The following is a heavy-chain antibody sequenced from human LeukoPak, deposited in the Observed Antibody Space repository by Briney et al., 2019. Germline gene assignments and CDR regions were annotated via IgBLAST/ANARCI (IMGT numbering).Heavy chain of an antibody. J-gene: IGHJ4*02. D-gene: IGHD6-13*01. CDR1: GSSFTSYW. Sequence: PGESLKISCKGSGSSFTSYWIGWVRQMPGKGLEWMGIIYPGDSDTRHSPSSQGQVTISADKSISTAYLQWSSLKASDTAMYYCARRISSSWYDYYFDYWGQGTLVTVSS. V-gene: IGHV5-51*01. CDR3: ARRISSSWYDYYFDY. CDR2: IYPGDSDT.